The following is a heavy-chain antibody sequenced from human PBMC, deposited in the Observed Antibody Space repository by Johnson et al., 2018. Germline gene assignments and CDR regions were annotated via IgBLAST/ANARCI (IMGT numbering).Heavy chain of an antibody. V-gene: IGHV4-39*07. Sequence: QVQLQESGPGLVKPSETLSLTCTVSGGSINSNVYYWGWIRQPPGKELEWIGSIYHSGNTYYNSSFKSRVIISVDTSKNQFSLKLSSLTAADTAVYYCARSLFIGFGEHDGFDIGGQGTKVTVS. CDR1: GGSINSNVYY. J-gene: IGHJ3*02. CDR2: IYHSGNT. D-gene: IGHD3-10*01. CDR3: ARSLFIGFGEHDGFDI.